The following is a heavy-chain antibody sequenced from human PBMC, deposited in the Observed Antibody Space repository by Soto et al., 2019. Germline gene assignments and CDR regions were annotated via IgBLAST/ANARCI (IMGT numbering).Heavy chain of an antibody. D-gene: IGHD3-16*02. CDR1: GFTFNIYA. Sequence: PGGSLRVSCAASGFTFNIYAMSWVRQAPGKGLEWVSGISGSGDRTHFVDSLKGRFTISRDNIKNTLYLQMNSLRAEDTAVYYCAKASTYEYVWGSFRYYFDHWGQGALVTVSS. J-gene: IGHJ4*02. CDR2: ISGSGDRT. CDR3: AKASTYEYVWGSFRYYFDH. V-gene: IGHV3-23*01.